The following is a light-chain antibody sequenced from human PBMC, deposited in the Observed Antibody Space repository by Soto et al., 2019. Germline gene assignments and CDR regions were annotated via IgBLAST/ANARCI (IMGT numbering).Light chain of an antibody. CDR3: QQYGSSLSMYT. CDR1: QSVSGTY. J-gene: IGKJ2*01. Sequence: EIVLTQSPGTLSLSPGERATLSCRASQSVSGTYLAWYQQKPGQAPRLLIYGASSRATGIPDRFSGSGSGTDFTLTISRLEPEDFAVYYCQQYGSSLSMYTFGQGTKLEIK. V-gene: IGKV3-20*01. CDR2: GAS.